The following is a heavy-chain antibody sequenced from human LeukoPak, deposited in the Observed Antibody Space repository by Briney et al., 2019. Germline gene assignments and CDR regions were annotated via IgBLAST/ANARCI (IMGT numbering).Heavy chain of an antibody. Sequence: SETLSLTCAVSGGSISSSNWWSWVRQPPGRGLEWIGEIYHSGSTNYNPSLKSRVTISVDTSKNQFSLKLSSVTAADTAVYYCARQRRVRGVITFDYWGQGTLVTVSS. D-gene: IGHD3-10*01. CDR2: IYHSGST. V-gene: IGHV4-4*02. CDR1: GGSISSSNW. CDR3: ARQRRVRGVITFDY. J-gene: IGHJ4*02.